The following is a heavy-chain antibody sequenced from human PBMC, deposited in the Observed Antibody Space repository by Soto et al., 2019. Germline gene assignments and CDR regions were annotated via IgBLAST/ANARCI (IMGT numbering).Heavy chain of an antibody. CDR1: GFTLTTYS. CDR2: INKNGFTI. V-gene: IGHV3-48*02. CDR3: ARGAVTGTSLFGY. Sequence: PGGSLRLSCAVSGFTLTTYSMNWVRQAPGKGLEWISFINKNGFTIYYADSVKGRFTISRDYAKNSLYLQMDSLRHEDTAVYYCARGAVTGTSLFGYWGLGTLVT. D-gene: IGHD6-19*01. J-gene: IGHJ4*02.